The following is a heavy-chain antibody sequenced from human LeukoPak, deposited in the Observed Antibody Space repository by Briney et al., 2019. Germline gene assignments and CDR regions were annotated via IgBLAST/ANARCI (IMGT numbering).Heavy chain of an antibody. J-gene: IGHJ4*02. CDR3: ARVGGRGSIGGDC. D-gene: IGHD3-10*01. CDR2: IKSDGSAT. CDR1: GFTFSTYW. Sequence: GGSLRLSCAASGFTFSTYWMHWVRQAPGKGLVWVSRIKSDGSATIYADFVKGRFTVSRDNAKNTLYLQMSSLRAEDTAMYCCARVGGRGSIGGDCWGQGTLVTVSS. V-gene: IGHV3-74*01.